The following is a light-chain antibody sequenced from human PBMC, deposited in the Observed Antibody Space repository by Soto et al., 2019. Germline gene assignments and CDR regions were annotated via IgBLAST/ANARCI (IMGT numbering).Light chain of an antibody. Sequence: QSALTQPPSASGSPGQSVTISCTGTSSDVGGYNYVSWYQQHPGKAPKLMIYEVSKRPSGVPDRFSGSKSGNTASLTVSGLQAEDEADYYCSSYEGSTNFEGYVFGTGTKVTVL. CDR3: SSYEGSTNFEGYV. V-gene: IGLV2-8*01. CDR2: EVS. CDR1: SSDVGGYNY. J-gene: IGLJ1*01.